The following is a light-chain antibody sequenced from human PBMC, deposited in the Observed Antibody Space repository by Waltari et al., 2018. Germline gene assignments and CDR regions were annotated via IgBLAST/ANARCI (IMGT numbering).Light chain of an antibody. CDR2: GAS. CDR3: QQFGFSRYT. Sequence: EIVLTQSPGTLSLSPGERATLSCRASQSVSSSYLAWYQQKPGQPPRLLIYGASSRATGIPDRFSGSGSGTDFTLTISRLEPEDFAVYYCQQFGFSRYTFGQGTKREIK. V-gene: IGKV3-20*01. J-gene: IGKJ2*01. CDR1: QSVSSSY.